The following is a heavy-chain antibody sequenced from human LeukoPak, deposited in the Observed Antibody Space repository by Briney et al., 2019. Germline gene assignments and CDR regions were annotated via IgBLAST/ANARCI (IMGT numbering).Heavy chain of an antibody. CDR2: ISSSGSTM. D-gene: IGHD3-3*01. J-gene: IGHJ4*02. CDR3: ANFWSGYSPFDY. Sequence: GGSLRLSCAASGFTFLDYYMSWIRQAPGKGVECVSYISSSGSTMYYADSVKGRFTNSRDNAKNSLYLQMNSLRADDTAVYYCANFWSGYSPFDYWGQGTLVTVSS. CDR1: GFTFLDYY. V-gene: IGHV3-11*04.